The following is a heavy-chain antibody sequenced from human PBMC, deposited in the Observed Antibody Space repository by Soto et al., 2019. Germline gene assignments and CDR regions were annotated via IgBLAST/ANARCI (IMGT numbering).Heavy chain of an antibody. CDR3: ATPSGHTSYFDY. CDR1: GGTFRTYA. Sequence: VKVSCKASGGTFRTYATSWVRQAPGQGLEWMGGIMPVFGTPKYAQKFQGRVTVTADESTGTAYMELSGLRPEDTAVYYCATPSGHTSYFDYWGQGTLVTVSS. CDR2: IMPVFGTP. D-gene: IGHD2-15*01. J-gene: IGHJ4*02. V-gene: IGHV1-69*13.